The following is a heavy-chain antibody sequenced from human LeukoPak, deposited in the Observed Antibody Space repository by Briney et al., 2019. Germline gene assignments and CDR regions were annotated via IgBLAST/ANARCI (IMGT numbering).Heavy chain of an antibody. D-gene: IGHD6-6*01. V-gene: IGHV4-59*01. CDR2: IYYSGST. J-gene: IGHJ4*02. CDR1: GGSISSYY. Sequence: SETLSLTCTVCGGSISSYYWSWIRQPPGKGLEWIGYIYYSGSTNYNPSLKSRVTISVDTSKNQFSLKLSSVTAADTAVYYCARDHSSSSHFDYWGQGTLVTVSS. CDR3: ARDHSSSSHFDY.